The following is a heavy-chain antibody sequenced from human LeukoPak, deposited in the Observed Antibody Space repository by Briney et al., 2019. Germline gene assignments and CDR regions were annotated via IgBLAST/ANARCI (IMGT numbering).Heavy chain of an antibody. CDR3: ARDPTIFGVVINGFDY. D-gene: IGHD3-3*01. V-gene: IGHV1-46*01. CDR2: INPSGGST. J-gene: IGHJ4*02. Sequence: ASVKVSCKASGYTFTSYYMHWVRQAPGQGLEWMGIINPSGGSTSYAQKFQGRVTMTRDTSTSTVYMELSSLRSEDTAVYYCARDPTIFGVVINGFDYWGQGTLVTVSS. CDR1: GYTFTSYY.